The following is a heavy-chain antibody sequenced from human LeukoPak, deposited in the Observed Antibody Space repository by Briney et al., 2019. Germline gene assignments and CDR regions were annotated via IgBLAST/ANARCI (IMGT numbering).Heavy chain of an antibody. CDR1: GFTFSSYT. V-gene: IGHV3-23*01. J-gene: IGHJ4*02. D-gene: IGHD3-22*01. Sequence: GGSLRLSCAASGFTFSSYTMNWVRQAPGKGLEWVSTLSGGGGTTYYADSVKGRFTISRDNSKNTLYLQMNSLTADDTAVYHCAKGGGTYDSSGPLGHWGQGTLVTVSS. CDR2: LSGGGGTT. CDR3: AKGGGTYDSSGPLGH.